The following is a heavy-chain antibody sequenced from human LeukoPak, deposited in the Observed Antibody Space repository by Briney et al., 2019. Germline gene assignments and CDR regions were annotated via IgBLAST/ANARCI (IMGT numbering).Heavy chain of an antibody. CDR1: GYTFTHFG. CDR2: VSAYNGNT. V-gene: IGHV1-18*01. D-gene: IGHD1-20*01. CDR3: ARVVGDITIDY. J-gene: IGHJ4*02. Sequence: ASVKVSCKASGYTFTHFGITWVRQAPGQGLEWMGWVSAYNGNTNYAQKVQGRVTMTTDTSTSTAYMELRSLRSDDTAVYYCARVVGDITIDYWSQGTLVTVSS.